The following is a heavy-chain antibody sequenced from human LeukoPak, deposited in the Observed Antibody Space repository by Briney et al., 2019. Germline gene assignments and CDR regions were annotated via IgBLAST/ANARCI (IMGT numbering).Heavy chain of an antibody. CDR2: IYHSGST. D-gene: IGHD2-2*01. Sequence: SETLSLTCTVSGGSISSGGYYWSWIRQPPGKGLEWIVYIYHSGSTYYNPSLKSRVTISVDRSKNQFSLKLSSVTAADTAVYYCARAWDIVVVPAAVYFDPWGQGTLVTVSS. J-gene: IGHJ5*02. V-gene: IGHV4-30-2*01. CDR1: GGSISSGGYY. CDR3: ARAWDIVVVPAAVYFDP.